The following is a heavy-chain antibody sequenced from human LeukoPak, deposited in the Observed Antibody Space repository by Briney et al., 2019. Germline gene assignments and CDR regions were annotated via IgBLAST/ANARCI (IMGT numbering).Heavy chain of an antibody. J-gene: IGHJ6*03. D-gene: IGHD6-13*01. Sequence: PSETLSLTCTVSGGSITSSDYWWAWIRLPPGRGLEWIGSIYYSGSTYYNPSLKSRVTISVDTSKNQFSLKLSSVTAADTAVYYCALDSSPLYYYYYMDVWGKGTTVTVSS. CDR2: IYYSGST. V-gene: IGHV4-39*07. CDR3: ALDSSPLYYYYYMDV. CDR1: GGSITSSDYW.